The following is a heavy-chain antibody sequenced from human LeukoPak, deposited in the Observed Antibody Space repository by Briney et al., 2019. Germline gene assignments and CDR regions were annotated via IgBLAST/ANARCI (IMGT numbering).Heavy chain of an antibody. V-gene: IGHV1-18*01. D-gene: IGHD2-8*01. CDR2: ISAYNGNT. J-gene: IGHJ5*02. CDR1: GYTFTSYG. CDR3: ARDLEPDPLMYNWFDP. Sequence: ASVKVSCKASGYTFTSYGISWVRQAPGQGLEWMGWISAYNGNTNYAQKLQGRVTMTTDTSTSTAYMELRSLRSDDTAVYYCARDLEPDPLMYNWFDPWGQGTLVTVSS.